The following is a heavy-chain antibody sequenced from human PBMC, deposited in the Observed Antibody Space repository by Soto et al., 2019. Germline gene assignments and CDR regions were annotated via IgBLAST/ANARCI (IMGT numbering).Heavy chain of an antibody. CDR3: ARSKGGSGSYYHNGISWFDP. D-gene: IGHD3-10*01. CDR1: GGSFSGYY. J-gene: IGHJ5*02. V-gene: IGHV4-34*01. CDR2: INHSGST. Sequence: QVQLQQWGAGLLKPSETLSLTCAVYGGSFSGYYWSWIRQPPGKGLEWIGEINHSGSTNYNPSLKSRVTISVDTSKNQFSLKLSSVTAADTDVYYCARSKGGSGSYYHNGISWFDPWGQGTLVTVSS.